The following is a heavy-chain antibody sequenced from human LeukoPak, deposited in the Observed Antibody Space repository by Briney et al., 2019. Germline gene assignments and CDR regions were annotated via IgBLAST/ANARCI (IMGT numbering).Heavy chain of an antibody. CDR1: GFTFSSYA. V-gene: IGHV3-21*01. CDR3: ARDRRADYYGSGSYYNGGGTFDY. Sequence: TGGSLRLSCAASGFTFSSYAMSWVRQAPGKGLEWVSPISSCSSYIYYADSVKGRFTISRDNAQNSLYLQMNSLKAEDTAVYYCARDRRADYYGSGSYYNGGGTFDYWGQGTLVTVSS. D-gene: IGHD3-10*01. J-gene: IGHJ4*02. CDR2: ISSCSSYI.